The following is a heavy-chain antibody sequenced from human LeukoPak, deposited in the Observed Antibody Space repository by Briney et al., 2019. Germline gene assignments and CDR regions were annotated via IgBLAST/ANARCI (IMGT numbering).Heavy chain of an antibody. CDR1: GFTFSSYS. CDR3: ARERRFCSSTSCPMGY. V-gene: IGHV3-21*01. CDR2: ISSSSSYI. Sequence: KPGGSLRLSCAASGFTFSSYSMNWVRQAPGKGLEWVSSISSSSSYIYYADSVKGRFTISRDNAKNSLYLQMNSLRAEDTAVYYCARERRFCSSTSCPMGYWGQGTLVTASS. D-gene: IGHD2-2*01. J-gene: IGHJ4*02.